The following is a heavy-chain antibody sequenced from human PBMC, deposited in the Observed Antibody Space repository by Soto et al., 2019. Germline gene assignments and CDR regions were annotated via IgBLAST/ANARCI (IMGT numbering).Heavy chain of an antibody. J-gene: IGHJ5*02. CDR1: GGSISSYY. V-gene: IGHV4-59*01. CDR3: ARTHYYYGSGSPENWFDP. D-gene: IGHD3-10*01. Sequence: SETLSLTCTVSGGSISSYYWSWIRQPPGKGLEWIGYIYYSGSTNYNPSLKSRVTISVDTSKNQFSLKLSSVTAADTAVYYCARTHYYYGSGSPENWFDPWGQGTLVTVSS. CDR2: IYYSGST.